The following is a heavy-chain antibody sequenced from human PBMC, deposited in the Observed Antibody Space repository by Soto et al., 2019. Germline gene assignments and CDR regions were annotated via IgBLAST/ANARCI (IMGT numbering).Heavy chain of an antibody. Sequence: EVPLVESGGGLVQPGRSLRLSCAASGFTFDDYAMHWVRQAPGKGLEWVSGISWNSGSIGYADSVKGRFTISRDNAKNSLYLQMNSLRAEDTALYYCAKNWGAVAGFFDYWGQGTLVTVSS. D-gene: IGHD6-19*01. CDR2: ISWNSGSI. CDR1: GFTFDDYA. CDR3: AKNWGAVAGFFDY. J-gene: IGHJ4*02. V-gene: IGHV3-9*01.